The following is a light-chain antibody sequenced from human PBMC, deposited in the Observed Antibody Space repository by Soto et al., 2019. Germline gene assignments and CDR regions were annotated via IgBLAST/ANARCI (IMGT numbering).Light chain of an antibody. Sequence: QSVLTQPPALSGAPGQRVTISCTGSSSNIGAGHDVHWYQQLPGSAPKLLIYGSRNRPSGVPDRFSGSRSGTSASLAITGLQAEDEADYYCQSYDSSLSAYYVFGTATKVTVL. CDR2: GSR. J-gene: IGLJ1*01. CDR1: SSNIGAGHD. V-gene: IGLV1-40*01. CDR3: QSYDSSLSAYYV.